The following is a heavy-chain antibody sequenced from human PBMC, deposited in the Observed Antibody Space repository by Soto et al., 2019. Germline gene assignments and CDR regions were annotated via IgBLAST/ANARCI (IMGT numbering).Heavy chain of an antibody. Sequence: PSETLSLTCTVSGGSLGSSGYYWGWIRQSPGKGLEWIGNIYYSGNTFYNPSLKSRVTISVDTSKNQIYLHLSIVTAADTAIFYCASIAAPGTTHFDFWGQGTLVTVSS. CDR1: GGSLGSSGYY. V-gene: IGHV4-39*01. CDR3: ASIAAPGTTHFDF. CDR2: IYYSGNT. D-gene: IGHD6-13*01. J-gene: IGHJ4*02.